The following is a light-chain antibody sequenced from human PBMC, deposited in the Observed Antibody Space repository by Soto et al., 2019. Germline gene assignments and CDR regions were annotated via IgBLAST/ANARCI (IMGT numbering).Light chain of an antibody. J-gene: IGKJ2*01. CDR3: QHYGSASPT. CDR1: QNISVW. CDR2: DAS. Sequence: DIQMTQSPSTLSASVGDGVTITCRASQNISVWLAWYQQRPGKAPKFLIYDASSLETGVPSRFSGSGSGTEFSLTLRRLQPDDFATYYCQHYGSASPTFGQGTKLEIK. V-gene: IGKV1-5*01.